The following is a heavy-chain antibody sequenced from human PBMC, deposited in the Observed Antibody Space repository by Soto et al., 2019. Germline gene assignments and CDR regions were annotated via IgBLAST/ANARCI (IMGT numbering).Heavy chain of an antibody. CDR3: ARGPDGDGYPFDY. V-gene: IGHV3-30-3*01. J-gene: IGHJ4*02. D-gene: IGHD5-12*01. Sequence: GGSLRLSCAASGFTFSSYAMHWVRQAPGKGLEWVAVISYDGSNKYYADSVKGRFTISRDNSKNTLYLQMNSLRAEDTAVYYCARGPDGDGYPFDYWGQGTLVTVSS. CDR1: GFTFSSYA. CDR2: ISYDGSNK.